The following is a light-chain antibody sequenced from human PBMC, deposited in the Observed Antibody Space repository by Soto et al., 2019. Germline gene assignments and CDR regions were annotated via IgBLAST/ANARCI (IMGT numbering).Light chain of an antibody. CDR1: QTISSW. V-gene: IGKV1-5*03. Sequence: DIQMTQSPSTLSGSVGDRVTITCRASQTISSWLAWYQQKPGKAPKLLIYKASTLKSGVPSRFSGSGSGTEFTLTISSLQPDDFATYYCQHYNSYSEAFGQG. J-gene: IGKJ1*01. CDR2: KAS. CDR3: QHYNSYSEA.